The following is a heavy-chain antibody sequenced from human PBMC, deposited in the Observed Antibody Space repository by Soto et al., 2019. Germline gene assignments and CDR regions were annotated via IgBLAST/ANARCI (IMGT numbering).Heavy chain of an antibody. V-gene: IGHV4-30-2*01. Sequence: QLQLQESGSGLVKPSQTLSLTCAVSGGSISSGGYSLSWIRQPPGKGLEWMGYIYHSGSTYYCPSLTSRVILREDRSKKQFSLKLSSVAAAGAAVYYCGRALHSGYDSGGGWYFGLWGRGTLVKVSS. CDR2: IYHSGST. CDR1: GGSISSGGYS. CDR3: GRALHSGYDSGGGWYFGL. J-gene: IGHJ2*01. D-gene: IGHD5-12*01.